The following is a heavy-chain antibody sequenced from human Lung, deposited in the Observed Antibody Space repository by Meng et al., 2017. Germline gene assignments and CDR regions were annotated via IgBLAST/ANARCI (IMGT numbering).Heavy chain of an antibody. J-gene: IGHJ4*02. Sequence: VVVWGGHVVAGWYLRLSFAASVFTFRSSWMHWFRQAQGKGLVWVSRIRGDGGSIVYADSVKGRFTISRDNAKNTLFLQMNSLRAEDTAVYYCARESGYFEYWGQGILVTVSS. CDR2: IRGDGGSI. CDR3: ARESGYFEY. V-gene: IGHV3-74*03. CDR1: VFTFRSSW.